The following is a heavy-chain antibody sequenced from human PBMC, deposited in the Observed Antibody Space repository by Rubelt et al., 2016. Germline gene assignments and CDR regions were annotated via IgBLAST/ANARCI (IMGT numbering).Heavy chain of an antibody. CDR3: ARDLHVGEGYSNVFDI. J-gene: IGHJ3*02. V-gene: IGHV1-69*01. D-gene: IGHD3-10*01. CDR1: GVSFSDSS. Sequence: QVQLVQSGAEVKKPGSSVKVSCKASGVSFSDSSISWMRQAPGQGLEWLGGIIPLFGTARYSQKFQGRVTFIADDSTSTSYMGLFSLRAEDTAVYYCARDLHVGEGYSNVFDIWGQGTMVTVSS. CDR2: IIPLFGTA.